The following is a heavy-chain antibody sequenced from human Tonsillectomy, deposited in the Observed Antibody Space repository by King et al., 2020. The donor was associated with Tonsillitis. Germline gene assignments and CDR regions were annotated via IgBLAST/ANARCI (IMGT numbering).Heavy chain of an antibody. Sequence: HVQLVESGGGLVKPGGSLRLSCAASGFTFSDYYMSWIRQAPGKGLEWISYISSSSSYTNYADSVKGRFTISRDNAKNSLYLQMNSLRAEDTAVYCCAREGATYYYGSGRRPFDYWGQGTLVTVSS. V-gene: IGHV3-11*05. CDR1: GFTFSDYY. D-gene: IGHD3-10*01. CDR2: ISSSSSYT. J-gene: IGHJ4*02. CDR3: AREGATYYYGSGRRPFDY.